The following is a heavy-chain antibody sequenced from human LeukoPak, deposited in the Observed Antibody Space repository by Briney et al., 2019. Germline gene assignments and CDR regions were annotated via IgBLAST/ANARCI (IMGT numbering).Heavy chain of an antibody. CDR1: GFTFSSYA. V-gene: IGHV3-23*01. Sequence: GGSLRLSCAASGFTFSSYAMSWVRQAPGKGLEWVSVISGSGGSTYYADSVKGRFTISRDNSKNTLYLQMNSLRAEDTAVYYCARGQQQAQADYWGQGTLVTVSS. D-gene: IGHD6-13*01. J-gene: IGHJ4*02. CDR3: ARGQQQAQADY. CDR2: ISGSGGST.